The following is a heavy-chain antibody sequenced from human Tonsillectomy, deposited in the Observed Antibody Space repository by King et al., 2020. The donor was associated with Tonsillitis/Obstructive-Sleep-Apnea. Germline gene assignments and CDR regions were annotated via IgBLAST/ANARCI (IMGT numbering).Heavy chain of an antibody. D-gene: IGHD6-19*01. J-gene: IGHJ4*02. CDR3: AGGSGWVSDS. CDR2: IKQDGSEK. CDR1: GFTFSSYW. V-gene: IGHV3-7*04. Sequence: VQLVESGGGLVQPGGSLRLSCAASGFTFSSYWMNWVRRAPGKGLEWVANIKQDGSEKYYVDSVKGRFTISGDNAENSLYLQMNSLRAEDTAVYYCAGGSGWVSDSWGQGTLVTVSS.